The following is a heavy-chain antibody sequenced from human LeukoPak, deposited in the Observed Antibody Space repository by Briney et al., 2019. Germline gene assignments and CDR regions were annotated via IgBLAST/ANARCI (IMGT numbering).Heavy chain of an antibody. Sequence: ASVTVSFKASAYTFTTYGINWVRQAPGQGLEWMGWISGYNGNTNYAQKVQGRVTMTTDTSTSTAYMDLRSLRSDDTAVYYCARDPLRFGELLGYFDYWGQGTLVTVSS. D-gene: IGHD3-10*01. CDR3: ARDPLRFGELLGYFDY. CDR2: ISGYNGNT. J-gene: IGHJ4*02. CDR1: AYTFTTYG. V-gene: IGHV1-18*01.